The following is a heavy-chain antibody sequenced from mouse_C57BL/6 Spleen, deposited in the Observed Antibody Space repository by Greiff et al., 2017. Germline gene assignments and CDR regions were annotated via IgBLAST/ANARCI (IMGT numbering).Heavy chain of an antibody. D-gene: IGHD2-14*01. CDR2: FYPGDGDT. CDR1: GYAFSSYW. Sequence: QVQLQQSGAELVKPGASVKISCKASGYAFSSYWMNWVKQRPGKGLEWIGQFYPGDGDTNYNGKFKGKATLTADKSSSTAYMQLSSLTSEDSAVXFCARLGTDWYFDVWGTGTTVTVSS. V-gene: IGHV1-80*01. J-gene: IGHJ1*03. CDR3: ARLGTDWYFDV.